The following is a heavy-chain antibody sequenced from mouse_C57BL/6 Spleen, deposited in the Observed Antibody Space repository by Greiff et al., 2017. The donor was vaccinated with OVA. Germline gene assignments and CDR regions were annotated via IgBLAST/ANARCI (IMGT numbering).Heavy chain of an antibody. CDR1: GYAFSSYW. CDR3: ARERYYGSSYDFDV. J-gene: IGHJ1*03. CDR2: IYPGDGDT. V-gene: IGHV1-80*01. Sequence: VKLQESGAELVKPGASVKISCKASGYAFSSYWMNWVKQRPGKGLEWIGQIYPGDGDTNYNGKFKGKATLTADKSSSTAYMQLSSLTSEDSAVYFCARERYYGSSYDFDVWGTGTTVTVSS. D-gene: IGHD1-1*01.